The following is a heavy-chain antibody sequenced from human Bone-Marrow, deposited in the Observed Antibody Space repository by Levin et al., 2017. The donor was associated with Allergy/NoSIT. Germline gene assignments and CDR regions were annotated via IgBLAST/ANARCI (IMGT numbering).Heavy chain of an antibody. CDR1: GFTFSSYA. CDR2: ISSNGGST. Sequence: GESLKISCSASGFTFSSYAMHWVRQAPGKGLEYVSAISSNGGSTYYADSVKGRFTISRDNSKNTLYLQMSSLRAEDTAVYYCVKGVDTAMVTVGSYWGQGTLVTVSS. V-gene: IGHV3-64D*06. CDR3: VKGVDTAMVTVGSY. D-gene: IGHD5-18*01. J-gene: IGHJ4*02.